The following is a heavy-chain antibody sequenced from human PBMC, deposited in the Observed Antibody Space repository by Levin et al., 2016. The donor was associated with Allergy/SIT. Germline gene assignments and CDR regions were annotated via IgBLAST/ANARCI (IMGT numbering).Heavy chain of an antibody. V-gene: IGHV4-59*01. D-gene: IGHD5-18*01. J-gene: IGHJ4*02. CDR1: GGSISTYH. CDR2: TYNSGST. Sequence: SETLSLTCTVSGGSISTYHWSWIRQPPGKGLEWIGDTYNSGSTEDNASLRSRVTISVDTSKNQVYLMVSSVTAADTAVYYCARDAEHSYGRHFAYWGQGILVTVSS. CDR3: ARDAEHSYGRHFAY.